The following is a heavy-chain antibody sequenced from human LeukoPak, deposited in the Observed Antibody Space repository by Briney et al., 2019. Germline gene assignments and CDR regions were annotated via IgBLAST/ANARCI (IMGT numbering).Heavy chain of an antibody. CDR2: MNPNSGNT. D-gene: IGHD2-15*01. Sequence: GDSVKVSCKASGYTFTSYDVNWVRQATGQGLEWMGWMNPNSGNTGLAQKFQGRVTLTRDTSLSTAYMELSNLRSDDTAVYYCARDAVVAAPNYFGMVVWGQGATVSVSS. CDR3: ARDAVVAAPNYFGMVV. J-gene: IGHJ6*02. CDR1: GYTFTSYD. V-gene: IGHV1-8*01.